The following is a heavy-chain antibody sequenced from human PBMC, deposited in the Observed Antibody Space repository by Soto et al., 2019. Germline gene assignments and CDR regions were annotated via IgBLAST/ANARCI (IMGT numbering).Heavy chain of an antibody. CDR1: GFTFSSYS. CDR3: ARDRGGSYYYGMDV. J-gene: IGHJ6*02. Sequence: LRLSCAASGFTFSSYSMNWVRQAPGKGLEWVSSISSSSSYIYYADSVKGRFTISRDNAKNSLYLQMNSLGAEDTAVYYCARDRGGSYYYGMDVWGQGTTVTVSS. D-gene: IGHD3-16*01. CDR2: ISSSSSYI. V-gene: IGHV3-21*01.